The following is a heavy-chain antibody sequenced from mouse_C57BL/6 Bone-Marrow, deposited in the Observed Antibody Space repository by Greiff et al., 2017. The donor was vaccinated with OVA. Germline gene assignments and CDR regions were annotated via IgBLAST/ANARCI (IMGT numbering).Heavy chain of an antibody. J-gene: IGHJ2*01. CDR3: AMGLRDY. Sequence: QVQLKESGAELVRPGTSVKVSCKASGYAFTNYLIEWVKQRPGQGLEWIGEIYPRSGNTYYNEKFKGKATLTADKSSSTAYMELRSLTSEDSAVYFCAMGLRDYWGQGTTLTVSS. CDR1: GYAFTNYL. V-gene: IGHV1-54*01. CDR2: IYPRSGNT. D-gene: IGHD2-2*01.